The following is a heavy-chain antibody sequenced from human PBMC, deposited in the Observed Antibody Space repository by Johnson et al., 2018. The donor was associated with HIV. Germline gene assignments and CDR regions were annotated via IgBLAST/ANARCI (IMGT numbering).Heavy chain of an antibody. CDR2: IGWDGFTI. J-gene: IGHJ3*02. V-gene: IGHV3-9*01. CDR3: ARWGRKDSRDSFDI. CDR1: GFTFDHYA. Sequence: VQLVESGGGLVKPGGSLRLSCVASGFTFDHYAMHWVRQGPGKGLEWVAGIGWDGFTIGYVDSVKGRFTISRDNSKNTRYRPMNSLRAEDTAGYYCARWGRKDSRDSFDIWGQGTMVTVSS. D-gene: IGHD5-24*01.